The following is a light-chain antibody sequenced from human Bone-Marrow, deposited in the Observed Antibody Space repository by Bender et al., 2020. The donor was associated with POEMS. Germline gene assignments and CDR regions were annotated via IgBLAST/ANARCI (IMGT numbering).Light chain of an antibody. V-gene: IGLV2-8*01. CDR1: SSDVGGYDY. Sequence: QSALTQPPSASGSPGQSVTISCTGTSSDVGGYDYVSWYQQHPGKAPRLMIFEVTKRPSGVPARFSGSKSGNTASLTISGLQAEDEADYYCCSYADSSTLVLGTGTKVTVL. CDR3: CSYADSSTLV. J-gene: IGLJ1*01. CDR2: EVT.